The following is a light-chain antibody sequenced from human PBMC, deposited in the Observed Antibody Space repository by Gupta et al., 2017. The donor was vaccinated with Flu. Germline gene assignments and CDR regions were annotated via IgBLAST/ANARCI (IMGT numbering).Light chain of an antibody. CDR2: WAS. Sequence: EIVMTQSLDSLAVTLGERATINCESSQSIFYSYNNKNYLSWYQQKPGQPPKLLISWASSRESGVPDRFSGSGSGAEFTLTISSLQAEDVAIYYCQQYNSIPITFGQGTQVDIK. J-gene: IGKJ5*01. V-gene: IGKV4-1*01. CDR3: QQYNSIPIT. CDR1: QSIFYSYNNKNY.